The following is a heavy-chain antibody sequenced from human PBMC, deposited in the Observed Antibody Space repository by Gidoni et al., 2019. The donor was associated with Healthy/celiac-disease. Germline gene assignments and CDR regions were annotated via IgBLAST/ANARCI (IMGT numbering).Heavy chain of an antibody. CDR2: IDPGDSYT. CDR1: GSSFTSYW. V-gene: IGHV5-10-1*03. Sequence: EVQPVQSGTEVKKPGESVRISCKGSGSSFTSYWISWVRQRPGKGLEGMGRIDPGDSYTNYSPSFQGHVTISTDNSISTAYLQWSSLKASDTAMYYCTRGGGRTNWFDPWGQGTLVSVSS. CDR3: TRGGGRTNWFDP. J-gene: IGHJ5*02. D-gene: IGHD3-16*01.